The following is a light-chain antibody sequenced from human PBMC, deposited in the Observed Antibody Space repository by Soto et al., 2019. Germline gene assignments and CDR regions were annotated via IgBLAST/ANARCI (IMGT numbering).Light chain of an antibody. CDR2: GAS. V-gene: IGKV3-15*01. CDR3: QQYNNWPPGT. Sequence: EIVMTQSPATLSVSPGERATLSCRASQSVNSNLAWYQQIPGQAPRLLIYGASTRATGIPARFSGSGSGTEFTLAISSLHSEDIAVYYCQQYNNWPPGTFGQGTRWIS. CDR1: QSVNSN. J-gene: IGKJ1*01.